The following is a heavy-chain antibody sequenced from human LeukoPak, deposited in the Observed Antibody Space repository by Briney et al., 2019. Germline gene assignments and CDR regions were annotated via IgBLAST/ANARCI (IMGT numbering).Heavy chain of an antibody. Sequence: GGSLRLSCVASGFTFSDYSMHWVRQPPGKGLVWVSLIHSDGGTTNYADSVKGRFTISRDNAKNTVYLQMNRLRVEETAVYYCARDTYSIAEWGEGTLVTVSA. D-gene: IGHD1-26*01. CDR2: IHSDGGTT. CDR1: GFTFSDYS. J-gene: IGHJ4*02. V-gene: IGHV3-74*01. CDR3: ARDTYSIAE.